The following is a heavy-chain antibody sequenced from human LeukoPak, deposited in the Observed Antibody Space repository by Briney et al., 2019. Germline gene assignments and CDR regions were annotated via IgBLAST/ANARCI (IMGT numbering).Heavy chain of an antibody. Sequence: GGSLRLSCTASGFTFGDYAMSWFRQAPGKGLEWVGFIRSKAYGGTTEYAASVKGRFTISRDDSKSIAYLQMNSLKTEDTAVYYCTRVPKGSGYPPQVDYWGQGTLVTVSS. D-gene: IGHD5-12*01. CDR1: GFTFGDYA. CDR3: TRVPKGSGYPPQVDY. V-gene: IGHV3-49*03. CDR2: IRSKAYGGTT. J-gene: IGHJ4*02.